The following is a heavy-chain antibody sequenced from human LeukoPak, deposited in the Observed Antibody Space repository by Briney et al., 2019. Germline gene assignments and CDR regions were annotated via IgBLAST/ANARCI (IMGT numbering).Heavy chain of an antibody. D-gene: IGHD2-15*01. CDR1: GFSFDTSA. CDR3: AKPKGICSGGTCYMAGAFDI. Sequence: PGGSLRLSCATSGFSFDTSAMSWVRQAPGKGLEWVAAVGGNNAGTFYADSVQGRFTISRDNSNNMLWLHMNSLRAEDTAVYYCAKPKGICSGGTCYMAGAFDIWGQGTVVTVSS. J-gene: IGHJ3*02. V-gene: IGHV3-23*01. CDR2: VGGNNAGT.